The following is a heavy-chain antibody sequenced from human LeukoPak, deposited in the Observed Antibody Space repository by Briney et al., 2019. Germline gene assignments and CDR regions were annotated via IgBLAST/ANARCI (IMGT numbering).Heavy chain of an antibody. CDR1: GFTFSSSA. J-gene: IGHJ4*02. CDR2: ISNNGGYT. Sequence: GGSLRLSCAASGFTFSSSAMSWVRQAPGKGLEWVSAISNNGGYTYYADSVQGRFTISRDNSKSTLCLQVNSLRAEDTAVYYCAKQLGYCSDGSCYFPYWGQGTLVTVSS. V-gene: IGHV3-23*01. CDR3: AKQLGYCSDGSCYFPY. D-gene: IGHD2-15*01.